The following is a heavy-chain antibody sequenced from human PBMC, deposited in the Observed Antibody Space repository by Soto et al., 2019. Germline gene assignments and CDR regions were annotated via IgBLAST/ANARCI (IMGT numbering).Heavy chain of an antibody. CDR1: GGSLSSYY. Sequence: PSETLSLTCTVSGGSLSSYYWSWIRPPPGKGLEWIGYIYYSGSTNYNPSLKSRVTISVDTSKNQFSLKLSSVTAADTAVYYCASYDFGRGDNSFDYWGQGPLVTVSS. D-gene: IGHD3-3*01. CDR2: IYYSGST. V-gene: IGHV4-59*01. CDR3: ASYDFGRGDNSFDY. J-gene: IGHJ4*02.